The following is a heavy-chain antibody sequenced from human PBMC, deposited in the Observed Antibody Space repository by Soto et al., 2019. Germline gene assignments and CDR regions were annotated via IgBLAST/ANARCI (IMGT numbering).Heavy chain of an antibody. J-gene: IGHJ4*02. CDR2: IYYSGST. CDR1: GGSISSSNHY. V-gene: IGHV4-39*01. D-gene: IGHD6-19*01. Sequence: SETLSLTCTVSGGSISSSNHYWGWIRQPPGKGLEWIGTIYYSGSTYYSPSLKSRITISEDTSKNQFSLKLSSVTAADTAVYYCARYGIAVAGIDYWGQGTVVTVSS. CDR3: ARYGIAVAGIDY.